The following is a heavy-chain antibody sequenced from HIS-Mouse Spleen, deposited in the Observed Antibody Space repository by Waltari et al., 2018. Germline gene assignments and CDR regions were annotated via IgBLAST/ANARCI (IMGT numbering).Heavy chain of an antibody. D-gene: IGHD2-15*01. J-gene: IGHJ4*02. CDR3: ASGVVVAATAVHFDY. Sequence: QLQLQESGPGLVKPSETLSLTCTVSGGPISSSSSYWGWLRQPPGKGLEWIGSIYYSGSTYYNPSLKSRVTISVDTSKNQFSLKLSSVTAADTAVYYCASGVVVAATAVHFDYWGQGTLVTVSS. CDR2: IYYSGST. V-gene: IGHV4-39*07. CDR1: GGPISSSSSY.